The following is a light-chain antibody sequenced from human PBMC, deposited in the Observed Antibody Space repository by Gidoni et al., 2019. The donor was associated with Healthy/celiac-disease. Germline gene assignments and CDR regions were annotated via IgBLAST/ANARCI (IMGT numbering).Light chain of an antibody. Sequence: EIVLTQSPATLSLSPGERATLSCRASQSVSSYLAWYQQKPGQAPRLLIYDASNRATGIPARFSGSGSGTDFTLTISSLEPADFAVYYCQQRSNTLTFXGXTKVEIK. CDR1: QSVSSY. CDR3: QQRSNTLT. J-gene: IGKJ4*01. CDR2: DAS. V-gene: IGKV3-11*01.